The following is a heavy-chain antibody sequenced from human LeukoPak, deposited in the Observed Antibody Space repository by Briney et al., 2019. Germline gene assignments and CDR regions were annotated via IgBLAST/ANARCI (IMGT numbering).Heavy chain of an antibody. CDR2: INHSGST. D-gene: IGHD3-22*01. CDR3: ARVFRYYDSSGYTNHLDY. Sequence: SETLSLTCAVYGGSFSGYYWSWIRQPPGKGLEWIGEINHSGSTNYNPSLRSRVTISVDTSKNQFSLKLSPVTAADTAVYYCARVFRYYDSSGYTNHLDYWGQGTLVTVSS. CDR1: GGSFSGYY. J-gene: IGHJ4*02. V-gene: IGHV4-34*01.